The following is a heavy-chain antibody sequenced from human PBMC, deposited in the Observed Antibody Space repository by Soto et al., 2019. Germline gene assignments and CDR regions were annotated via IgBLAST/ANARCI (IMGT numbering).Heavy chain of an antibody. V-gene: IGHV4-34*01. Sequence: SETLSLTCAVYGGSFSGYYWSWIRQPPGKGLEWIGEINHSGSTNYNPALKSRVTISVDTSKNQFSLKLSSVTAADTAVYYCARRPQVGVVVAAARPFDYWGQGTLVTVSS. CDR3: ARRPQVGVVVAAARPFDY. CDR1: GGSFSGYY. CDR2: INHSGST. D-gene: IGHD2-15*01. J-gene: IGHJ4*02.